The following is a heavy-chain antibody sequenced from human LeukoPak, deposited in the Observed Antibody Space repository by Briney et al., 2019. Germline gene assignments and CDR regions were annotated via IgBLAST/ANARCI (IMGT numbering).Heavy chain of an antibody. V-gene: IGHV1-69*06. D-gene: IGHD2/OR15-2a*01. CDR3: AETTYEYGLFDP. CDR2: IIPIFGTA. J-gene: IGHJ5*02. Sequence: ASVKVSCKASGGTFSSYAISWVRQAPGQGLEWMGGIIPIFGTANYAQKFQGRVTITADKSTSTAYMELGSLRSEDTAVYYCAETTYEYGLFDPWGQGTLVTVSS. CDR1: GGTFSSYA.